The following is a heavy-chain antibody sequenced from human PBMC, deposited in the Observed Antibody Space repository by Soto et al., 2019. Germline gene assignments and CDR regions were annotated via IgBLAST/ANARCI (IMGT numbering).Heavy chain of an antibody. D-gene: IGHD6-19*01. CDR1: GYTFTGYY. Sequence: SVKVSCKASGYTFTGYYMHWVRQAPGQGLEWMGGIIPIFGTANYAQKFQGRVTITADESTSTAYMELSSLRSEDAAVYYCARVAVAGTGYFDYWGQGTLVTVSS. V-gene: IGHV1-69*13. CDR3: ARVAVAGTGYFDY. J-gene: IGHJ4*02. CDR2: IIPIFGTA.